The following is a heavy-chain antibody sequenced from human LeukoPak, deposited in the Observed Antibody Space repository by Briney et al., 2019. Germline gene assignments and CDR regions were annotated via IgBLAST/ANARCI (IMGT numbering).Heavy chain of an antibody. J-gene: IGHJ4*02. CDR2: TAGSGISK. V-gene: IGHV3-23*01. CDR3: ARLPTFYYDSSGYHYDY. D-gene: IGHD3-22*01. Sequence: ASSTAGSGISKDYADSVKGRFTISKDKSKNTLYLQMDNLRAEDTGVYFCARLPTFYYDSSGYHYDYWGQGTLVTVSS.